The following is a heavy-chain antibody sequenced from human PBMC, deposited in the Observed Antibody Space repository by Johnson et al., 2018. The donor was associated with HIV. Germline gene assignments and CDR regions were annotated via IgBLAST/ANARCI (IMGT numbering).Heavy chain of an antibody. V-gene: IGHV3-20*04. CDR2: INWNGDTT. J-gene: IGHJ3*01. D-gene: IGHD6-19*01. CDR3: VRDQGSGWPTNAFDF. CDR1: EFIFDDYG. Sequence: VQLVESGGGVVRPGGSLRLSCTTSEFIFDDYGMSWVRQAPGKGLEWVSGINWNGDTTAYADSVKGRFTLSRDNPNNMMYLQMNSLSGEDIAQYYCVRDQGSGWPTNAFDFWGQGTKVTVSS.